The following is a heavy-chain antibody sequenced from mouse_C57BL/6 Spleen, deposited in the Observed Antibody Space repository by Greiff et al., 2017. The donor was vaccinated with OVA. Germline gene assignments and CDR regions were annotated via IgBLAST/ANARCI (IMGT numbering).Heavy chain of an antibody. V-gene: IGHV1-53*01. CDR2: INPSNGGT. D-gene: IGHD3-2*02. J-gene: IGHJ3*01. CDR1: GYTFTSYW. Sequence: QVHVKQPGTELVKPGASVKLSCKASGYTFTSYWMHWVKQRPGQGLEWIGNINPSNGGTNYNEKFKSKATLTVDKSSSTAYMQLSSLTSEDSAVYYCARTAQATGFAYWGQGTLVTVSA. CDR3: ARTAQATGFAY.